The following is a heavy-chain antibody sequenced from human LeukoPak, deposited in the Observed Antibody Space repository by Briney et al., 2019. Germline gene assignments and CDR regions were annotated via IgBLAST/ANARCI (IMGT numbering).Heavy chain of an antibody. CDR2: ISASSSFI. V-gene: IGHV3-21*01. CDR1: GFTFSHYS. Sequence: GGSLRLSCAASGFTFSHYSMNWVRQAPGKGLEWVSSISASSSFIYYADSLKGRFTISRDDAKNSLYLQMNSLRAEDTAVFYCARGYCSRTSCEDFDYWGQGTLVTVSS. J-gene: IGHJ4*02. CDR3: ARGYCSRTSCEDFDY. D-gene: IGHD2-2*01.